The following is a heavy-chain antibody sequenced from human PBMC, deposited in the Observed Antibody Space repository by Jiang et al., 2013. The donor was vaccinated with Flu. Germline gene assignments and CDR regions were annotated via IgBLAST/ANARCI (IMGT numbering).Heavy chain of an antibody. J-gene: IGHJ4*02. CDR2: INPSGGTT. CDR3: ARDLRGARDY. V-gene: IGHV1-46*01. Sequence: QSGAEVKKPGASVRLSCKASGYTFTSYVLHWVRQAPGQGLEWMGIINPSGGTTTYARKFQGRVTMTRDRSTTTVYLELSSLTSDDTAVYYCARDLRGARDYWGPGNAGHRLL. CDR1: GYTFTSYV. D-gene: IGHD1-26*01.